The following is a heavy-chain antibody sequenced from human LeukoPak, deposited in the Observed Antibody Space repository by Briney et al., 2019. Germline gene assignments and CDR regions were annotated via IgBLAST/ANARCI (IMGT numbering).Heavy chain of an antibody. CDR2: ISSSSSYI. CDR3: ARDSSTGYPDY. Sequence: PGGSLRLSCAASGFTFSSYSMNWVRQALGKGLEWVSSISSSSSYIYYADSVKGRFTISRDNAENSLYLQMNSLRAEDTAVYYCARDSSTGYPDYWGQGTLVTVSS. D-gene: IGHD3-16*02. J-gene: IGHJ4*02. CDR1: GFTFSSYS. V-gene: IGHV3-21*01.